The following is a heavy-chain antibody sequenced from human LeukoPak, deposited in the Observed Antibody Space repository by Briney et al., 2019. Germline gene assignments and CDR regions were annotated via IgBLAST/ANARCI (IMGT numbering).Heavy chain of an antibody. V-gene: IGHV4-38-2*02. Sequence: SETLSLTCTVSGYSISSGYYWGWIRQPPGKGLEWIGSIYHSGSTYYNSSLKSQVSISIDTSKNQFSLRLTSVTAADTAVYYCARQTGSGLFILPGGQGTLVTVSS. CDR3: ARQTGSGLFILP. J-gene: IGHJ4*02. CDR1: GYSISSGYY. CDR2: IYHSGST. D-gene: IGHD3/OR15-3a*01.